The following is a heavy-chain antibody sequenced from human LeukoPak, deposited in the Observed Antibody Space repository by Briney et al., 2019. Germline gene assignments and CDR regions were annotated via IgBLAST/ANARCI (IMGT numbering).Heavy chain of an antibody. CDR1: DGSMNRRSDY. V-gene: IGHV4-39*01. D-gene: IGHD4/OR15-4a*01. CDR3: ARRPGEYGGNDFDY. Sequence: DTLSLTCSVSDGSMNRRSDYLGWIRKPPGKGLEWIGSIYYSGSTHYNPSLKSRVTMSIDTSKNQFSLRLSSVTAADTAVYYCARRPGEYGGNDFDYWGQGTLVTVSA. CDR2: IYYSGST. J-gene: IGHJ4*02.